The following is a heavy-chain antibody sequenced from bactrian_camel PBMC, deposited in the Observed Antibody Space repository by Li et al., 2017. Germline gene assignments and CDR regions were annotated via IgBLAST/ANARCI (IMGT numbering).Heavy chain of an antibody. J-gene: IGHJ6*01. V-gene: IGHV3-3*01. Sequence: HVQLVESGGGSVQPGGSLRLSCVASVFPHSTKCMGWFRQAPGSECELVSTISPRGITYYADSVEGRFTVSQDNSKNTVYLQMNDLKPEDTAIYYCATDSPAACEYCSGGYCSLLLGYRGQGTQVTVS. CDR2: ISPRGIT. CDR3: ATDSPAACEYCSGGYCSLLLGY. CDR1: VFPHSTKC. D-gene: IGHD2*01.